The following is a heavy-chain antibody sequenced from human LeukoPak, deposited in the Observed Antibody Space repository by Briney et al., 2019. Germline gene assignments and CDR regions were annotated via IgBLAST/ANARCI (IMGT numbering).Heavy chain of an antibody. V-gene: IGHV4-59*01. J-gene: IGHJ6*03. CDR2: IYYSGST. CDR3: ARGRRDTAMLIYYYYYYMDV. D-gene: IGHD5-18*01. Sequence: SETLSLTCTVSGGSISSYNWSWIRQPPGKGLEWIGYIYYSGSTNYNPSLKSRVTISEDTSKNQFSLKLSSVTAADTAVYYCARGRRDTAMLIYYYYYYMDVWGKGTTVTISS. CDR1: GGSISSYN.